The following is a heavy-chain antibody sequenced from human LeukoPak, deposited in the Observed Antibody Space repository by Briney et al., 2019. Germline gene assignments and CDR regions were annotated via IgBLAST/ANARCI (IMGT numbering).Heavy chain of an antibody. CDR1: GFTFSSYG. CDR3: ARGTPYYDSSGYQYGFDY. V-gene: IGHV3-33*01. J-gene: IGHJ4*02. Sequence: GGSLRLSCAASGFTFSSYGMHWVRQAPGKGLEWVAVIWYDGSNKYYADSVKGRFTISRDNSKNTLYLQMNSLRAEDTAVYYCARGTPYYDSSGYQYGFDYWGQGTLVTVSS. D-gene: IGHD3-22*01. CDR2: IWYDGSNK.